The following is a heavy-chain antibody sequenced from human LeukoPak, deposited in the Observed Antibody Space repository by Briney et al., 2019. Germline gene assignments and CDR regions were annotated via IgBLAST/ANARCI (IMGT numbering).Heavy chain of an antibody. CDR2: IYYSGST. V-gene: IGHV4-39*07. D-gene: IGHD5-24*01. J-gene: IGHJ4*02. CDR3: ARTSSGGYNHFDY. CDR1: GGSISSSSYY. Sequence: SETLSLTCTVSGGSISSSSYYWGWIRQPPGKGLEWIGSIYYSGSTYYNPSLKSRVTISVDTSKNQFSLKLSSVTAADTAVYYCARTSSGGYNHFDYWGQGTLVTVSS.